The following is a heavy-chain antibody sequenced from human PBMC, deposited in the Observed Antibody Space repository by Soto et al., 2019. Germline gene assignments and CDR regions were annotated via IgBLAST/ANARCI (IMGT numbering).Heavy chain of an antibody. Sequence: GGSLRLSCAASGFTFSSYSMNWVRQAPGKGLEWVSYISSSSSTIYYADSVKGRFTISRDNAKNSLYLQMNSLRDEDTAVYYCATVGYCSSTSCQTGYYYYGMDVWGQGTTVTVSS. CDR2: ISSSSSTI. CDR1: GFTFSSYS. J-gene: IGHJ6*02. D-gene: IGHD2-2*01. V-gene: IGHV3-48*02. CDR3: ATVGYCSSTSCQTGYYYYGMDV.